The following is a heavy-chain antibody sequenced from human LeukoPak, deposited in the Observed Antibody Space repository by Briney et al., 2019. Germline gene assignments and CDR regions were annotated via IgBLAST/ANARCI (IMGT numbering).Heavy chain of an antibody. CDR2: INHSGST. D-gene: IGHD1-14*01. CDR1: GGSFSGYY. J-gene: IGHJ6*03. Sequence: SETLSLTCAVYGGSFSGYYWSWIRQPPGKGLEWIGEINHSGSTNYNPSLKSRVTISVDTSKNQFSLKLSSVTAADTAVYYCARNRYYHYMDVWGKGTTVTVSS. CDR3: ARNRYYHYMDV. V-gene: IGHV4-34*01.